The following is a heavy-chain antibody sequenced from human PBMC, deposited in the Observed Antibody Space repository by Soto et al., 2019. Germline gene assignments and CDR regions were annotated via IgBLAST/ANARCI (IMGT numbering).Heavy chain of an antibody. J-gene: IGHJ6*02. Sequence: ASVKVSCKASGYTFTSYGISWVRQAPGQGLEWMGWISAYNGNTNYAQKLQGRVTMTTDTSTSTAYMELRSLRSDDTAVYYCTRDPITXVRGVIITVLYYYGMDVWGRGTTVTVSS. V-gene: IGHV1-18*04. CDR2: ISAYNGNT. CDR3: TRDPITXVRGVIITVLYYYGMDV. CDR1: GYTFTSYG. D-gene: IGHD3-10*01.